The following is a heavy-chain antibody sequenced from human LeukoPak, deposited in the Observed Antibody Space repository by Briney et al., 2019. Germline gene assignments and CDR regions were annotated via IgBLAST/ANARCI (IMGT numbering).Heavy chain of an antibody. Sequence: GESLKISCKGSGYSFTSYWIGWVRQMPGKGLEWMGIIYPGDSDTRYSPSFQGQVTISADKSISTAYLQWSSLKASDTAMYYCARHSKWVTARPNSYYYYYYMDVWGKGTTVTVSS. CDR3: ARHSKWVTARPNSYYYYYYMDV. J-gene: IGHJ6*03. V-gene: IGHV5-51*01. D-gene: IGHD6-6*01. CDR1: GYSFTSYW. CDR2: IYPGDSDT.